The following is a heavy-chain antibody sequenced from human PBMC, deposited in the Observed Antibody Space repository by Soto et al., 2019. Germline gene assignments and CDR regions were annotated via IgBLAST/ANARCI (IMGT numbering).Heavy chain of an antibody. J-gene: IGHJ6*02. V-gene: IGHV2-26*01. CDR1: GFSLSNARMG. CDR2: IFSNDEK. CDR3: ARIEQAATPYYYYYYGMDV. D-gene: IGHD2-15*01. Sequence: QVTLKESGPVLVKPTETLTLTCTVSGFSLSNARMGGSWIRQPPGKALEWLAHIFSNDEKSYSTSLKSRLTISKETSKSQVVLTMTNMDPVDTATYYCARIEQAATPYYYYYYGMDVWGQGTTVTVSS.